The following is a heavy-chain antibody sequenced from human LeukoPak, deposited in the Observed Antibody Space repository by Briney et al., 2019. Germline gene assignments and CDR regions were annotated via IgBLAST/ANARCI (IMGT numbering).Heavy chain of an antibody. V-gene: IGHV4-59*11. D-gene: IGHD2-15*01. CDR3: ARGRGGDNCSGGSCYPNFDY. CDR2: IYYSGST. CDR1: GGSISSHY. J-gene: IGHJ4*02. Sequence: PSETLSLTCTVSGGSISSHYWSWIRQPPGKVPEWIGYIYYSGSTNYNPSFKSRVTISVDTSKNQFSLKLSSVTEADTAVYYCARGRGGDNCSGGSCYPNFDYWRQGPVVTVSS.